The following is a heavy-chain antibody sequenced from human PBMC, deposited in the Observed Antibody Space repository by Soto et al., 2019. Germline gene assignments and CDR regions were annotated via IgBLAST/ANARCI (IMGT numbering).Heavy chain of an antibody. CDR1: GFTFSSYG. CDR3: VKDGSSGWPYYYGMDV. D-gene: IGHD6-19*01. J-gene: IGHJ6*02. Sequence: PGGSLSLSCAASGFTFSSYGMHGVRQAPGKGLEWVAVISYDGSNKYYADSVKGRFTISRDNSKNTLYLQMSSLRAEDTAVYYCVKDGSSGWPYYYGMDVWGQGTTVTVSS. CDR2: ISYDGSNK. V-gene: IGHV3-30*18.